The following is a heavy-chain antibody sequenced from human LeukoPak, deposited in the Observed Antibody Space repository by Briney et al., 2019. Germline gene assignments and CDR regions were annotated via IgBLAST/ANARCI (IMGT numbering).Heavy chain of an antibody. Sequence: PGGSLRLSCAASGFIFDDYAMHWVRQAPGKGLEWVSGISWNSGSIGYADSVKGRFTISRDNAKNSLYLQMNSLRAEDTALYYCAKDVFSGSGGSLFDYWGQGTLVTVSS. J-gene: IGHJ4*02. D-gene: IGHD2-15*01. V-gene: IGHV3-9*01. CDR1: GFIFDDYA. CDR2: ISWNSGSI. CDR3: AKDVFSGSGGSLFDY.